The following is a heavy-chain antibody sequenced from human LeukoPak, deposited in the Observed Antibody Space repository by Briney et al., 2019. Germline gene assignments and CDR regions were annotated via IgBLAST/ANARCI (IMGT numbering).Heavy chain of an antibody. CDR1: GYTFTSYY. CDR2: INPNGGST. J-gene: IGHJ6*03. Sequence: GASVKVSCKASGYTFTSYYIYWVRQAPGQGLEWMGIINPNGGSTTYAQKFQGRVTMTRDTSTSTVYMELSSLRSEDTAVYYCARVTSDYYYMDVWGKGTTVTISS. V-gene: IGHV1-46*01. CDR3: ARVTSDYYYMDV.